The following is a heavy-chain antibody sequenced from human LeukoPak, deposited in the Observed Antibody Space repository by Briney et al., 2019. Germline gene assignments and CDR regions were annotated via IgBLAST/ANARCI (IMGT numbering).Heavy chain of an antibody. CDR3: ARQAGYSRTLTGFDP. CDR1: GGSISSGGYS. J-gene: IGHJ5*02. V-gene: IGHV4-31*03. CDR2: IYYSGST. D-gene: IGHD6-13*01. Sequence: SQTLSLTCTVSGGSISSGGYSWSWIRQHPGKGLEWIGYIYYSGSTYYNPSLKSRVTISVDTSKNQFSLKLSSVTAADTAVYYCARQAGYSRTLTGFDPWGQGTLVTVSS.